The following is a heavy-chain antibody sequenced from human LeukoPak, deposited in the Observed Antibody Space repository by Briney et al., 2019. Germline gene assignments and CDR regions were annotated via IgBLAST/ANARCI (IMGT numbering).Heavy chain of an antibody. CDR1: GYTFTGYY. CDR3: ARDRQEYYYDSSGRPGDY. CDR2: INPNSGGT. Sequence: ASVNVSCKASGYTFTGYYMHWVRQAPGQGLEWMGRINPNSGGTNYAQKFQGRVTMTRDTSISTAYMELSRLRSDDTAVYYCARDRQEYYYDSSGRPGDYWGQGTLVTVSS. V-gene: IGHV1-2*06. D-gene: IGHD3-22*01. J-gene: IGHJ4*02.